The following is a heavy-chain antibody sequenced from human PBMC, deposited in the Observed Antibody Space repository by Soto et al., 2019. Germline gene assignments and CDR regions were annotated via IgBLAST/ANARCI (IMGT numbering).Heavy chain of an antibody. CDR3: ARSDCYGVCRGKWLDP. J-gene: IGHJ5*02. CDR1: GGSISSDDW. D-gene: IGHD2-21*02. Sequence: QVQLQESGPGLVKPSGTLSLTCAVSGGSISSDDWWTWVRQTPGKGLEWIGAIYHSGTTNYNPSLRSGVTLAVDKAKSKFSLRLYSVNAADTAVYYCARSDCYGVCRGKWLDPWGQGILVTVSS. V-gene: IGHV4-4*02. CDR2: IYHSGTT.